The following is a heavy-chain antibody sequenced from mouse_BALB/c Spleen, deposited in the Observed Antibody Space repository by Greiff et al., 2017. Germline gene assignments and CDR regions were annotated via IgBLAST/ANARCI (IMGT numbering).Heavy chain of an antibody. J-gene: IGHJ3*01. CDR3: AREGTYYRYEAY. V-gene: IGHV3-6*02. Sequence: EVKLMESGPGLVKPSQSLSLTCSVTGYSITSGYYWNWIRQFPGNKLEWMGYISYDGSNNYNPSLTNRISITRDTSKNQFFLKLNSVTTEDTATYFCAREGTYYRYEAYWGQGTLVTVSA. CDR2: ISYDGSN. D-gene: IGHD2-14*01. CDR1: GYSITSGYY.